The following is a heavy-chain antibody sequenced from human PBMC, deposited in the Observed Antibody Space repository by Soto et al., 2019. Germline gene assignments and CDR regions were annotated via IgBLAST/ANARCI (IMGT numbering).Heavy chain of an antibody. J-gene: IGHJ4*02. D-gene: IGHD5-18*01. Sequence: GGCLRRYCATSGCTFSDYYMSWIRQAPGKGLEWVSYISSSISYTNYADSVKGRFTISRDNAKNSLYLQMNSLRAEDTAVYYCARYIYGYVDYWGQGTLVTVSS. CDR2: ISSSISYT. V-gene: IGHV3-11*06. CDR3: ARYIYGYVDY. CDR1: GCTFSDYY.